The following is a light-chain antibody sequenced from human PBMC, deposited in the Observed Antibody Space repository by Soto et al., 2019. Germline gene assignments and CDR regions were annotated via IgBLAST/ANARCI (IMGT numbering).Light chain of an antibody. CDR3: NSYTSSNTLV. V-gene: IGLV2-14*01. Sequence: QSALTQPASVSGSPGQAITISCSGSSSEVGAHNFVSWYQHHPGKAPKLMIYEVSNRPSGVSNRFSGSKSGNTASLTISGLQAEDEADYYCNSYTSSNTLVFGSGSKGTVL. CDR2: EVS. CDR1: SSEVGAHNF. J-gene: IGLJ1*01.